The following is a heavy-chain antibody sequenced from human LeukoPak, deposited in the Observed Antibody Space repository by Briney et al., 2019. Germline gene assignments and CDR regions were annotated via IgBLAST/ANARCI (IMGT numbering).Heavy chain of an antibody. V-gene: IGHV4-31*03. J-gene: IGHJ6*02. CDR1: GASIGTGGFY. D-gene: IGHD3-10*01. Sequence: PSETLSLTCTITGASIGTGGFYWTWIRQPPGEGLEGFGYIYYTGSVDYNASLKSRLTISLDTSKNQFSLKLNSVTAADTAVYYCARDHSYYFGSQTSTLDVWGQGTAVTVSS. CDR3: ARDHSYYFGSQTSTLDV. CDR2: IYYTGSV.